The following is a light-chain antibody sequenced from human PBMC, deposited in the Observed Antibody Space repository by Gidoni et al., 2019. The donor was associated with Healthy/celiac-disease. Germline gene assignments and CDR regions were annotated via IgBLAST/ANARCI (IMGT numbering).Light chain of an antibody. CDR1: QNIIKY. J-gene: IGKJ4*01. CDR2: ATS. V-gene: IGKV1-39*01. CDR3: QQTYSTPLT. Sequence: DIQMTQSPSSLSASVGVRVTITCRASQNIIKYLNWYQQRPGKAPKLLIYATSSLQSGVPSRFSGDGSGADFTLTIVSLQPEDFATYYCQQTYSTPLTFGGGTKVEIK.